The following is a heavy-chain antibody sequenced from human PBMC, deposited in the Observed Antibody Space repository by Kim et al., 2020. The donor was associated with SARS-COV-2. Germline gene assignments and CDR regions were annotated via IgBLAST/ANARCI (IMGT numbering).Heavy chain of an antibody. CDR3: ARYCSSTSCSRYYYYYYGMDV. V-gene: IGHV3-11*01. CDR1: GFTFSDYY. CDR2: ISSSGSTI. D-gene: IGHD2-2*01. J-gene: IGHJ6*02. Sequence: GGSLRLSCAASGFTFSDYYMSWIRQAPGKGLEWVSYISSSGSTIYYADSVKGRFTISRDNAKNSLYLQMNSLRAEDTAVYYCARYCSSTSCSRYYYYYYGMDVWGQGTTVTVSS.